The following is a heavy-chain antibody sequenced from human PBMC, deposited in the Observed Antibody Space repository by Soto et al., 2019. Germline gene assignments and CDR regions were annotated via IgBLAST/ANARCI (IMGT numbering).Heavy chain of an antibody. D-gene: IGHD3-16*01. CDR3: ARDDYVWGTGY. V-gene: IGHV3-30*14. CDR2: ISYDGSNK. J-gene: IGHJ4*02. Sequence: QVQLVESGGGVVQPGRSLRLSCAASGFTFSSYAMHWVRQAPGKGLEWVAVISYDGSNKYYADSVKGRFTISRDNSKNTLYLQMNSLRAEDTAVYYCARDDYVWGTGYWGQGTLVTVSS. CDR1: GFTFSSYA.